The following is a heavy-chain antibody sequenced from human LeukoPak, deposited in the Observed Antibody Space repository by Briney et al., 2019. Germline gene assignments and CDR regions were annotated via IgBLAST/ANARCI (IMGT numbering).Heavy chain of an antibody. CDR2: ISGSGGST. CDR1: GFTFSSYA. J-gene: IGHJ4*02. D-gene: IGHD1-26*01. V-gene: IGHV3-23*01. Sequence: GGSLRLSCAASGFTFSSYAMSWVRQAPGKGLEWVSAISGSGGSTYYANSVKGRFTISRDNSENTLYLQMNSLRAEDTAVYYCAKEVIVGVSFDYWGQGTLVTVSS. CDR3: AKEVIVGVSFDY.